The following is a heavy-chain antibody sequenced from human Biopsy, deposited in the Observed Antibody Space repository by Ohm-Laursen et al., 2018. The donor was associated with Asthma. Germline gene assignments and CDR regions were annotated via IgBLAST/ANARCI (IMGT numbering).Heavy chain of an antibody. CDR2: INAGNGNT. V-gene: IGHV1-3*01. CDR1: GYTFTSYA. Sequence: ASVKVSCKASGYTFTSYAMHWVRQAPGQRLEWMGWINAGNGNTKYSQKFQGRVTITRDTSASTAYMELSSLRSEDTAVYYCARVSITPGAFDIWGQGTMVTVSS. CDR3: ARVSITPGAFDI. D-gene: IGHD3-10*01. J-gene: IGHJ3*02.